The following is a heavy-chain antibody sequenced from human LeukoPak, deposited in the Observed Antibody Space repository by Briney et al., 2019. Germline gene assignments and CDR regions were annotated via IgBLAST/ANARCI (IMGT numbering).Heavy chain of an antibody. CDR1: GSSISSNYY. J-gene: IGHJ4*02. CDR2: ISHSGST. Sequence: SETLSLTCTVSGSSISSNYYGAWIRQPPGKGLEWIATISHSGSTYYNPSLKSRVTISADTSQNQHSLRLNSVTVADTAVYYCARVNTVMATFDYWGQGTPVTVSS. V-gene: IGHV4-38-2*02. CDR3: ARVNTVMATFDY. D-gene: IGHD5-24*01.